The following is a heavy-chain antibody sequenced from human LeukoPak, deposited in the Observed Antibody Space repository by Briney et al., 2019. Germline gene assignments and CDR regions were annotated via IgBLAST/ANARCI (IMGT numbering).Heavy chain of an antibody. J-gene: IGHJ4*02. CDR1: GFTFSSYA. CDR3: AKDLAIAVAGNGYFDY. CDR2: ISGSGGST. D-gene: IGHD6-19*01. V-gene: IGHV3-23*01. Sequence: QPGGSLRLSCAASGFTFSSYAMSWFREAPGKGLEWVSAISGSGGSTYYADSVKGRFTISRDNPKNTLYLQMNSLRAEDTAVYYCAKDLAIAVAGNGYFDYWGQGTLVTVSS.